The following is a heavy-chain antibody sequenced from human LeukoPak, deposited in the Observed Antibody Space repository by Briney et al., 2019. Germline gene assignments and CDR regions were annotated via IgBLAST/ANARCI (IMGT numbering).Heavy chain of an antibody. V-gene: IGHV3-21*01. J-gene: IGHJ4*02. CDR2: ISSSSSYI. Sequence: GGSLRLSCAASGSTFSSYSMNWVRQAPGKGLEWVSSISSSSSYIYYADSVKGRFTISRDNAKNSLYLQMNSLRAEDTAVYYCARGGTAMVVVGYWGQGTLVTVSS. D-gene: IGHD5-18*01. CDR1: GSTFSSYS. CDR3: ARGGTAMVVVGY.